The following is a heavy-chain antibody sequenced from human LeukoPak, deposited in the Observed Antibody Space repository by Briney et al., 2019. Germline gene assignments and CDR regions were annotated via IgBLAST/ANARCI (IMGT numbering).Heavy chain of an antibody. V-gene: IGHV3-23*01. Sequence: GGSLRLSCAVSGFTFSSYAMSWVRQAPGKGLDWVSAVSGSGGYTDYADSVKGRFTVSRDNSKNTLYLKMNSLRAEDTAVYYCAKAGSGWINPYYYMDVWGKGTTVTVSS. D-gene: IGHD3-3*01. J-gene: IGHJ6*03. CDR1: GFTFSSYA. CDR3: AKAGSGWINPYYYMDV. CDR2: VSGSGGYT.